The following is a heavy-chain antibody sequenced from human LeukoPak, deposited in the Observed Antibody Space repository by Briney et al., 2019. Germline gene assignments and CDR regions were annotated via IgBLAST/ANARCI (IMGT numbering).Heavy chain of an antibody. V-gene: IGHV1-2*02. CDR3: ARDMLGGGSYLAFDI. CDR1: GYTFTGYY. CDR2: INPNSGGT. Sequence: ASVKVSYKASGYTFTGYYMHWVRQAPGQWLEWMGWINPNSGGTNYAQKFQGRVTMTRDTSISTAYMELSRLRSDDTAVYYCARDMLGGGSYLAFDIWGQGTMVTVSS. D-gene: IGHD1-26*01. J-gene: IGHJ3*02.